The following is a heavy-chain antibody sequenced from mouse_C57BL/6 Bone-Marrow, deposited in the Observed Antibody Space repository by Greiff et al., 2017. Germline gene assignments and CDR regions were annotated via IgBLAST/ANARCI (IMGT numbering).Heavy chain of an antibody. V-gene: IGHV5-15*01. CDR3: ARHETTVVANAMDY. D-gene: IGHD1-1*01. Sequence: EVQLQESGGGLVQPGGSLKLSCAASGFTFSDYGMAWVRQAPRKGPEWVAFISNLAYSIYYADTVTGRFTISRENAKNTLYLEMSSLRSEDTAMYYCARHETTVVANAMDYWGQGTSVTVSS. CDR2: ISNLAYSI. J-gene: IGHJ4*01. CDR1: GFTFSDYG.